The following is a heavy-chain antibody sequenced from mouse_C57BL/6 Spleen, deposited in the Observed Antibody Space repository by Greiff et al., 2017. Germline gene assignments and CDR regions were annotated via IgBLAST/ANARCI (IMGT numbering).Heavy chain of an antibody. Sequence: VKLVESGPELVKPGASVKISCKASGYAFSSSWMNWVKQRPGKGLEWIGRIYPGNGDTNYNGKFKGKATLTADKSSSTAYMQLSSLTSEDSAVYFYARGSYYGNYLYFDYWGQGTTLTVSS. D-gene: IGHD2-1*01. CDR3: ARGSYYGNYLYFDY. CDR2: IYPGNGDT. J-gene: IGHJ2*01. CDR1: GYAFSSSW. V-gene: IGHV1-82*01.